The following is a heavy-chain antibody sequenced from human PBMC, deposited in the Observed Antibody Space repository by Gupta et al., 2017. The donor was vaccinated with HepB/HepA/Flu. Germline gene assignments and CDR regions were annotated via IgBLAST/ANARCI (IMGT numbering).Heavy chain of an antibody. CDR1: GASMRRGGDY. CDR3: ARGRGIIQDYYYLGMDV. CDR2: IYYSGTT. Sequence: QVQLQESCPGVVKTSQTLSLTCSVSGASMRRGGDYWTWIRHLPGKGLEWIGSIYYSGTTDYNPSLKSRTTMSVDTSNRQFSLSLRSVTAADTAVYYCARGRGIIQDYYYLGMDVWGQGTKVTVAS. D-gene: IGHD3-16*01. V-gene: IGHV4-31*03. J-gene: IGHJ6*02.